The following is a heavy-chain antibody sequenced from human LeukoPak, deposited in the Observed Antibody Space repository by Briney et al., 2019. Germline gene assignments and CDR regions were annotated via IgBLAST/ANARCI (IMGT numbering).Heavy chain of an antibody. CDR1: GGSFSGYY. CDR3: ARGMAAAYDYNWFDP. V-gene: IGHV4-34*11. CDR2: IHYSGST. D-gene: IGHD5-12*01. Sequence: SETLSLTCAVYGGSFSGYYWSWIRQPPGKGLEWIGSIHYSGSTNYNPSLKSRVTMSVDTSKNQFSLKLNSVTATDTAVYFCARGMAAAYDYNWFDPWGQGTLVTVSS. J-gene: IGHJ5*02.